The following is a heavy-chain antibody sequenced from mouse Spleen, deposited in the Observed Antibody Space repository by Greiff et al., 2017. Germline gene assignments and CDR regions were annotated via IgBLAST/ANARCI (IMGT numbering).Heavy chain of an antibody. Sequence: VKLVESGPGLVAPSQSLSITCTVSGFSLTSYGVHWVRQPPGKGLEWLGVIWAGGSTNYNSALMSRLSISKDNSKSQVFLKMNRLQTDATAMYDCARDRGYRYDGNFDYWGQGTTLTVSS. CDR1: GFSLTSYG. CDR3: ARDRGYRYDGNFDY. D-gene: IGHD2-14*01. V-gene: IGHV2-9*02. CDR2: IWAGGST. J-gene: IGHJ2*01.